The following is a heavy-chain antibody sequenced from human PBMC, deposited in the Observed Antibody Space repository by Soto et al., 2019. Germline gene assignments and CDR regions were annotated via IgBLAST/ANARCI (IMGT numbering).Heavy chain of an antibody. CDR3: TRGRNSGDGYNGGGY. D-gene: IGHD1-1*01. CDR1: GYTFTSFD. CDR2: MNPNSGHT. J-gene: IGHJ4*02. Sequence: ASVKVSCKASGYTFTSFDINWVRQATGQGLEWMGWMNPNSGHTGYAQKFQGRVTMTRDTSISTAYMELSSLRYEDTAVYYCTRGRNSGDGYNGGGYWGQGTLVAVSS. V-gene: IGHV1-8*01.